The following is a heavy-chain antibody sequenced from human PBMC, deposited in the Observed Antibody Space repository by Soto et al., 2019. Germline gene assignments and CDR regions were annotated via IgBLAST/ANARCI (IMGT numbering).Heavy chain of an antibody. CDR2: ISGGGDII. D-gene: IGHD6-25*01. V-gene: IGHV3-11*01. CDR3: SRDPRLADY. J-gene: IGHJ4*02. CDR1: GFTFSDHY. Sequence: QVQLVEFGGGLVKPGGSLRLSCAASGFTFSDHYMTWIRQAPGKGPEWLSYISGGGDIISYADSVKGRFIISRDNAKRSLYLQMNSLTVEDTAVYYCSRDPRLADYWGQGTLVTVSS.